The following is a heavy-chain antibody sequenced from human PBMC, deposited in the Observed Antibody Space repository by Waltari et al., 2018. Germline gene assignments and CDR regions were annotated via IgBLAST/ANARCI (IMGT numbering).Heavy chain of an antibody. CDR2: IYSTCDT. CDR3: ARYTGYGMDV. D-gene: IGHD5-18*01. Sequence: EMQLVESGGGLVKPGGSLRLYCAASGFAFSRYDMYWVRQVAGESLEGDSGIYSTCDTCYPGAVKGRFTGSRENAKNSLDLRMDTLRPVDTCVYYCARYTGYGMDVWGQGTTVTVSS. J-gene: IGHJ6*02. V-gene: IGHV3-13*04. CDR1: GFAFSRYD.